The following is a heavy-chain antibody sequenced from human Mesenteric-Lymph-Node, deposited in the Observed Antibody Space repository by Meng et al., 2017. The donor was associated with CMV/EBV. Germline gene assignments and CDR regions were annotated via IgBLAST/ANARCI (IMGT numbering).Heavy chain of an antibody. D-gene: IGHD3-10*01. J-gene: IGHJ6*02. CDR2: IYTSGST. V-gene: IGHV4-4*07. CDR3: AREAVFYSGSGRNYYNGMDV. CDR1: GGSISSYY. Sequence: SETLSLTCTVSGGSISSYYWSWIRQPAGKGLEWIGRIYTSGSTNYNPSLKSRVTMSVDTSKNQFSLKLSSVTAADTAVYYCAREAVFYSGSGRNYYNGMDVWGQGTTVTVSS.